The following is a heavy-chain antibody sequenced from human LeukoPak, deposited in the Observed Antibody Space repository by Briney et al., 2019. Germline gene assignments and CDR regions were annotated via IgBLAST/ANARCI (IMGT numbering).Heavy chain of an antibody. J-gene: IGHJ4*02. CDR3: ASSGSYRFDY. CDR2: ITASGTAM. CDR1: GFTFSSYS. D-gene: IGHD1-26*01. Sequence: GGSLRLSCAASGFTFSSYSMNWVRQAPGKGLEWVSHITASGTAMFYADSEKGRFTISRDNAKNSLYLQMNSLRDEDTAVYYCASSGSYRFDYWGQGTLVTVSS. V-gene: IGHV3-48*02.